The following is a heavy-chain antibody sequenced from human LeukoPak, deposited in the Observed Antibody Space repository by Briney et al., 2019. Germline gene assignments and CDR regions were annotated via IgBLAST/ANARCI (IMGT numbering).Heavy chain of an antibody. J-gene: IGHJ6*03. CDR3: TTLDTAMVPRSYYYYYMDV. D-gene: IGHD5-18*01. V-gene: IGHV3-73*01. CDR2: IRSKANSYAT. Sequence: PGGSLRLSCAASGFTFSTYWMSWVRQASGKGLEWVGRIRSKANSYATAYAASVKGRFTISGDDSKNTAYLQMNSLKTEDTAVYYCTTLDTAMVPRSYYYYYMDVWGKGTTVTVSS. CDR1: GFTFSTYW.